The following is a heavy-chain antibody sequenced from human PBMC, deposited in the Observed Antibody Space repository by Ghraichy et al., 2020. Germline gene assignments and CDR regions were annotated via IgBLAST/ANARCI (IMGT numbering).Heavy chain of an antibody. CDR1: GFTFSSYA. Sequence: GGSLRLSCSASGFTFSSYAMHWVRQAPGKGLEYVSAISSNGGSTYYADSVKGRFTISRDNSKNTLYLQMSSLRAEDTAVYYCVKDQSLLGYGDYAVGPYYFDYWGQGNLVTVSS. D-gene: IGHD4-17*01. CDR3: VKDQSLLGYGDYAVGPYYFDY. V-gene: IGHV3-64D*09. J-gene: IGHJ4*02. CDR2: ISSNGGST.